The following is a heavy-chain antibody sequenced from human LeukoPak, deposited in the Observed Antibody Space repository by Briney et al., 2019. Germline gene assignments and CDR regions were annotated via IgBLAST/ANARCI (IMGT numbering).Heavy chain of an antibody. V-gene: IGHV1-18*01. CDR1: GYTFSNYG. Sequence: ASGKVSCKTSGYTFSNYGISWVRQAPEQGLEWMGWITAYNGNRLYAQRFQGRITSTTDTSTSTCYMELRSLEYDDTAIYYCARDNDKVADHRGQGTLVTVSS. CDR2: ITAYNGNR. J-gene: IGHJ4*01. D-gene: IGHD6-19*01. CDR3: ARDNDKVADH.